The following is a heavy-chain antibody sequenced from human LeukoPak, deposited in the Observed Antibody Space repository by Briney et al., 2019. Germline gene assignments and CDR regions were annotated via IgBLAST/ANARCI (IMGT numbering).Heavy chain of an antibody. Sequence: SETLSLTCTVSGGSISSYYWSWIRQPPGKGLEWIGYIYYSGSTYYNPSLKSRVTISVDTSKNQFSLKLSSVTAADTAVYYCARVIVPAVTSGPSVWFDPWGQGTLVTVSS. CDR2: IYYSGST. CDR3: ARVIVPAVTSGPSVWFDP. D-gene: IGHD2-2*01. J-gene: IGHJ5*02. CDR1: GGSISSYY. V-gene: IGHV4-59*06.